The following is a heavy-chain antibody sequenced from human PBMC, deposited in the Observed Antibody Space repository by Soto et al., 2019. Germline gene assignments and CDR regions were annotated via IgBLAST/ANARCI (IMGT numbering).Heavy chain of an antibody. Sequence: GGSLRLSCAASRFTFSGYAMSWVRQAPGKGLEWVSGISDSGSGTDYADSVKGRFTISRDNSKNTLYLQMNSLRAEDTAVYYCTKLLRYSDWFPDAFDIWGQGTMVTVS. CDR2: ISDSGSGT. V-gene: IGHV3-23*01. CDR3: TKLLRYSDWFPDAFDI. CDR1: RFTFSGYA. D-gene: IGHD3-9*01. J-gene: IGHJ3*02.